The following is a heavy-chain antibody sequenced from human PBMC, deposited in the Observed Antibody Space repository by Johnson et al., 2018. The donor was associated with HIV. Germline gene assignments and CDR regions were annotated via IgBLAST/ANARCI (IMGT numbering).Heavy chain of an antibody. D-gene: IGHD6-6*01. CDR1: GFTFSSYG. CDR3: AKVSQQQLGAFDI. Sequence: QMQLVESGGGVVQPGRSLRLSCAASGFTFSSYGMHWVRQAPGKGLEWVAVIWYDGTNKYYADSVQGRFTISRDDSKNTLYLQMNSLRAEDTAVYYCAKVSQQQLGAFDIWGQGTMVTVSS. CDR2: IWYDGTNK. J-gene: IGHJ3*02. V-gene: IGHV3-30*18.